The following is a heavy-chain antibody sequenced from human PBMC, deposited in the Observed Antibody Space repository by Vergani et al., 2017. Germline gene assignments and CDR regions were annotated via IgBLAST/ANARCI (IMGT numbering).Heavy chain of an antibody. J-gene: IGHJ4*02. CDR3: ARLPDRIAAAQNWLDY. D-gene: IGHD6-13*01. CDR2: IDPSDSYT. CDR1: GYSFTSYW. V-gene: IGHV5-10-1*01. Sequence: EVQLVQSGAEVKKPGESLRISCKGSGYSFTSYWISWVRQMPWKGLEWMGRIDPSDSYTNYSPSFQGHVTISADKSSSTAYLQWSSLKASDTAMYYCARLPDRIAAAQNWLDYWGQGTLVTVSS.